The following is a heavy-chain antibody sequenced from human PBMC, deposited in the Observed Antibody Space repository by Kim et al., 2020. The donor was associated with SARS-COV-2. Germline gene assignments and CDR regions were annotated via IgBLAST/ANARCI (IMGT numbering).Heavy chain of an antibody. CDR1: GFTFRTYS. D-gene: IGHD3-22*01. J-gene: IGHJ5*02. Sequence: GGSLRLSCAASGFTFRTYSMSWVRQAPGKGPEWVSFISSGSGHTHYAESVKGRFTISRDNAKRSLHLQMNSWRAEDTAVYYCGRDWEHNYYDSRGAWGQGPLVTVSS. CDR2: ISSGSGHT. V-gene: IGHV3-21*01. CDR3: GRDWEHNYYDSRGA.